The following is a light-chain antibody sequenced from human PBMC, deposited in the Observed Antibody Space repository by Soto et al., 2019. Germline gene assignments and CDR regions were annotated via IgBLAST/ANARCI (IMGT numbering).Light chain of an antibody. V-gene: IGLV6-57*01. J-gene: IGLJ3*02. CDR3: RSCGATNQV. CDR1: SGSIASNY. CDR2: ADN. Sequence: NFMLTQPHSVSESPGKTVIISCTRSSGSIASNYVQWYQQRPGSSPTTVIYADNQRPSGVPDRFSGSIDSSSNSASLSISGLEPEDGAAYYCRSCGATNQVFGGGTKLTVL.